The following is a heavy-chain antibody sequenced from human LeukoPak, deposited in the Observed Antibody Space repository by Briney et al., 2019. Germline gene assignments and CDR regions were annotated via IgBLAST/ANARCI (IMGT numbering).Heavy chain of an antibody. Sequence: PGGSLRLSCVVSGFTFNRCWMNWVRQTPGKGLEWVANIKQDGSEKSYVDSVKGRFSISRDNVKNALYLQMNSLRVDDTGVYYCVRGAYYAAYWGQGTLVTVSS. CDR2: IKQDGSEK. CDR1: GFTFNRCW. J-gene: IGHJ4*02. D-gene: IGHD2/OR15-2a*01. CDR3: VRGAYYAAY. V-gene: IGHV3-7*01.